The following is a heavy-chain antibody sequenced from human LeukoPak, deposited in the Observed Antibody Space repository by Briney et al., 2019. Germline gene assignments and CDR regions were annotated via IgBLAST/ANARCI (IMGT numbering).Heavy chain of an antibody. V-gene: IGHV1-2*06. CDR1: GYTFTGYY. Sequence: ASVKVSCKASGYTFTGYYMHWVRQAPGQGLEWMGRINPNSGGTNYAQKFQGGVTMTRNTSISTAYMELSSLRSEDTAVYYCARALHPLYYDFWSGYYPAYYYGMDVWGQGTTVTVSS. CDR2: INPNSGGT. J-gene: IGHJ6*02. D-gene: IGHD3-3*01. CDR3: ARALHPLYYDFWSGYYPAYYYGMDV.